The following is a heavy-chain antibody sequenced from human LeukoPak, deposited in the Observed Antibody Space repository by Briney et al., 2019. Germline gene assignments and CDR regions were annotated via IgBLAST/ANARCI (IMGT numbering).Heavy chain of an antibody. J-gene: IGHJ6*02. Sequence: GASVKVSCKASGYTFTGYYMHWVRQAPGQGLEWMGWINPNSGGTNYAQKFQGRVTMTRDTSIGTAYMELSRLRSDDTAVYYCARVIAVAGTFYYYYGMDVWGQGTTVTVSS. CDR2: INPNSGGT. CDR1: GYTFTGYY. V-gene: IGHV1-2*02. CDR3: ARVIAVAGTFYYYYGMDV. D-gene: IGHD6-19*01.